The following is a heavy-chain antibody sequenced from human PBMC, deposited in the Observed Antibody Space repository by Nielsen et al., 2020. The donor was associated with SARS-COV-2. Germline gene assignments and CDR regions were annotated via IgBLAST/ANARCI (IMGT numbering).Heavy chain of an antibody. CDR2: ISGSGGST. CDR1: GGSISSYY. V-gene: IGHV3-23*01. CDR3: AKDRYCSSTSCQGDFDY. D-gene: IGHD2-2*01. Sequence: ETLSLTCTVSGGSISSYYWSWVRQAPGKGLEWVSAISGSGGSTYYADSVKGRFTISRDNSKNTLYLQMNSLRAEDTAVYYCAKDRYCSSTSCQGDFDYWGQGTLVTVSS. J-gene: IGHJ4*02.